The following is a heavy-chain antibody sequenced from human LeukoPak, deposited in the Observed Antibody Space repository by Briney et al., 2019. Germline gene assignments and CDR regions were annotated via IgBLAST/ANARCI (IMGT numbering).Heavy chain of an antibody. Sequence: KPSETLSLTCAVYGGSFSGYYCSWIRQPPRKGLEWIGEINRSGSTNYNPSLRSRVTISVDTSKNQFSLKLSSVTAAHTAVYYCARGAGSLFDYWGQGTLVTVSS. V-gene: IGHV4-34*01. D-gene: IGHD6-6*01. J-gene: IGHJ4*02. CDR3: ARGAGSLFDY. CDR2: INRSGST. CDR1: GGSFSGYY.